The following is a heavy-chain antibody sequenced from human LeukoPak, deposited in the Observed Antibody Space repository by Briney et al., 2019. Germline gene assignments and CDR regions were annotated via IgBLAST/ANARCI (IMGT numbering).Heavy chain of an antibody. CDR3: ARGYYPPRWYFDL. V-gene: IGHV4-34*01. D-gene: IGHD3-10*01. CDR2: IIEKGNA. J-gene: IGHJ2*01. CDR1: GGSFSSYF. Sequence: SETLSLTCALYGGSFSSYFWSWTCIRQTPEKGLEWIGEIIEKGNANYNPSLKSRVPIHLTTPKNQFSLKLTSMTAADAAMYYCARGYYPPRWYFDLWGRGTLVTVSS.